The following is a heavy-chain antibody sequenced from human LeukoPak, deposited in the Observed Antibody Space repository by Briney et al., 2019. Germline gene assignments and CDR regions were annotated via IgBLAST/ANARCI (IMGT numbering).Heavy chain of an antibody. CDR1: GGSISSYY. V-gene: IGHV4-59*01. Sequence: PSETLSLTCTVSGGSISSYYWSWIRQPPGKGLEWIGYIYYSGSTNYNPSLKSQVTISVDTSKNQFSLKLSSVTAADTAVYYCARGLITMVRGVISHFDYWGQGTLVTVSS. J-gene: IGHJ4*02. D-gene: IGHD3-10*01. CDR2: IYYSGST. CDR3: ARGLITMVRGVISHFDY.